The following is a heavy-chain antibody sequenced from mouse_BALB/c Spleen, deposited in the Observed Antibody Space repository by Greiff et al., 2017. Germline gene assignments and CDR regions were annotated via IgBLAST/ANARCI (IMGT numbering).Heavy chain of an antibody. V-gene: IGHV2-9*02. D-gene: IGHD1-1*01. J-gene: IGHJ4*01. CDR2: IWAGGST. CDR3: AAYYYGSSYYAMDY. CDR1: GFSLTSYG. Sequence: VQLQQSGPGLVAPSQSLSITCTVSGFSLTSYGVHWVRQPPGKGLEWLGVIWAGGSTNYNSALMSRLSISKDNSKSQVFLKMNSLQTDDTAMYYCAAYYYGSSYYAMDYWGQGTSVTVSS.